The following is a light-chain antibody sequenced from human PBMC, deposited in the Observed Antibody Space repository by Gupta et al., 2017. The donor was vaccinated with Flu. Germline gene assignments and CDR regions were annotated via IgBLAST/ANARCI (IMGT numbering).Light chain of an antibody. V-gene: IGLV3-21*02. Sequence: SYVLTQPPSVSVAPGQTATITCGGNNIGTYSVHWYQQKPGQAPVLVGHDDSARPSGISGRFAGSNSGNTATLSISRVEAGDEADYYCQVWDRNSDHRVFGGGTKLTVL. CDR3: QVWDRNSDHRV. CDR2: DDS. J-gene: IGLJ3*02. CDR1: NIGTYS.